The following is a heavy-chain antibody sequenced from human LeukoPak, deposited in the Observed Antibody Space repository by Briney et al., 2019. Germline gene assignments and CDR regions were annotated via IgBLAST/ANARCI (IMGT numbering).Heavy chain of an antibody. J-gene: IGHJ4*02. CDR3: VSYCSGGSCQSDSDY. Sequence: GGFLRLSCAAAGFTFITYAMHWVRQAPGKGLGWVAVISYDGSNKYYADSVKGRFTISRDNSKNTLYLQMNSLRAEDTAVYYCVSYCSGGSCQSDSDYWGQGTLVTVSS. D-gene: IGHD2-15*01. CDR2: ISYDGSNK. V-gene: IGHV3-30*01. CDR1: GFTFITYA.